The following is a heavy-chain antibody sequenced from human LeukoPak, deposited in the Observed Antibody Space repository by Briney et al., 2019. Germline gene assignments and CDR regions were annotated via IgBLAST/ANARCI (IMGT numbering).Heavy chain of an antibody. J-gene: IGHJ6*03. CDR2: ISDSGGSA. D-gene: IGHD2-2*01. CDR1: GFTFNTYA. CDR3: AKAGQSTTHYYYYYYMDV. V-gene: IGHV3-23*01. Sequence: GGSLRLSCAASGFTFNTYAMSWVRQAPGKGLEWVSAISDSGGSAYYADSVKGRFTISRDNSKNTLYLQMNSLRAEDTAVYYCAKAGQSTTHYYYYYYMDVWGKGTTVTVSS.